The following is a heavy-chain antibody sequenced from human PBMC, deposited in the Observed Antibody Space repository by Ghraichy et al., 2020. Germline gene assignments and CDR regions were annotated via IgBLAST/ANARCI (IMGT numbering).Heavy chain of an antibody. D-gene: IGHD6-6*01. Sequence: LSLTCAASGFTFSSYSMNWVRQAPGKGLEWVSSISSSSSYIYYADSVKGRFTISRDNAKNSLYLQMNSLRAEDTAVYYCARSRIDSSSSSVDYWGQGTLVTVSS. CDR1: GFTFSSYS. V-gene: IGHV3-21*01. J-gene: IGHJ4*02. CDR3: ARSRIDSSSSSVDY. CDR2: ISSSSSYI.